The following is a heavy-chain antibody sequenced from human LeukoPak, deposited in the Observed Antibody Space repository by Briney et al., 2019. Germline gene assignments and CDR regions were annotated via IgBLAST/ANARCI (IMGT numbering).Heavy chain of an antibody. CDR2: IYYSGST. J-gene: IGHJ4*02. CDR1: NYE. V-gene: IGHV4-30-4*01. Sequence: NYEMNWVRQPPGKGLEWIGYIYYSGSTYYNPSLKSRVTISVDTSKNQFSLRLSSVTAADTAVYYCARVPVGILRFDYWGQGTLVTVSS. D-gene: IGHD4-17*01. CDR3: ARVPVGILRFDY.